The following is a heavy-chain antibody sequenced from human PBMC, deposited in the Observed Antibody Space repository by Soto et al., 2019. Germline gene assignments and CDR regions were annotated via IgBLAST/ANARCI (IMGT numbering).Heavy chain of an antibody. Sequence: EASVKVSCKASGYTFTDFGISWVRQAPGQGLEWMGWISAYNSNTNYAQKVQGRVTMTTDTSTSTAYMELSSLISEDMAEYYCAISSRYTGLTWGQGTPVTVSS. CDR1: GYTFTDFG. V-gene: IGHV1-18*03. J-gene: IGHJ4*02. D-gene: IGHD3-16*02. CDR2: ISAYNSNT. CDR3: AISSRYTGLT.